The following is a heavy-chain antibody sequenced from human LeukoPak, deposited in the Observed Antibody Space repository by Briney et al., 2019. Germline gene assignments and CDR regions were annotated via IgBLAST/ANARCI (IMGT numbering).Heavy chain of an antibody. J-gene: IGHJ6*02. CDR1: GYTFTGYS. Sequence: ASVNVSFKASGYTFTGYSMHRVRQAPGQGPELMGWINPNSGGTNYAQKFQGRVTMTRDTSISTAYMELSSLRSDDTAVYYCAREVLAKNYGMDVWGQGTTVTVSS. D-gene: IGHD2-8*02. CDR3: AREVLAKNYGMDV. V-gene: IGHV1-2*02. CDR2: INPNSGGT.